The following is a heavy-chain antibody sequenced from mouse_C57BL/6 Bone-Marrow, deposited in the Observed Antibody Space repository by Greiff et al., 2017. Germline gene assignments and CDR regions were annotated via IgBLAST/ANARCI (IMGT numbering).Heavy chain of an antibody. CDR2: IDPSDSYT. CDR1: GYTFTSYW. D-gene: IGHD1-1*01. J-gene: IGHJ3*01. V-gene: IGHV1-50*01. CDR3: ARSGYYGSSYSWFAY. Sequence: VQLQQPGAELVKPGASVKLSCKASGYTFTSYWMQWVKQRPGQGLEWIGEIDPSDSYTNYNQKFKGKATLTVDTSSSTAYMQLSSLTSADSAVYYCARSGYYGSSYSWFAYWGQGTLVTVSA.